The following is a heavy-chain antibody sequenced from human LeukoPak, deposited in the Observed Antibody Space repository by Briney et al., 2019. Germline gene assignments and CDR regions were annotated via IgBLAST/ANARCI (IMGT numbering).Heavy chain of an antibody. V-gene: IGHV4-34*01. CDR3: ASDYDFWSGYYGMDV. J-gene: IGHJ6*02. D-gene: IGHD3-3*01. CDR1: DESFSGYY. CDR2: ITHSGST. Sequence: PSETLSLTCAVYDESFSGYYWSWIRQPPGKGLEWIGEITHSGSTNYSPSLKSRVTISVDTSKNQFSLKLSSVTAADTAVYYCASDYDFWSGYYGMDVWGQGTTVTVSS.